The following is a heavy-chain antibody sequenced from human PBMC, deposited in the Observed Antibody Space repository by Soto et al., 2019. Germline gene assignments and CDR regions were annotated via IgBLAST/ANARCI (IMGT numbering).Heavy chain of an antibody. D-gene: IGHD3-10*01. CDR1: GGSISSSSYY. J-gene: IGHJ4*02. V-gene: IGHV4-39*01. CDR2: IYYSGST. Sequence: QLQLQESGPGLVKPSETLSLTCTVSGGSISSSSYYWGWIRQPPGKGLEWIGSIYYSGSTYYNPSLKSRVTISVDTSKNQSSLKLSSVTAADTAVYYCARQRRFGVVPRDFDYWGQGTLVTVSS. CDR3: ARQRRFGVVPRDFDY.